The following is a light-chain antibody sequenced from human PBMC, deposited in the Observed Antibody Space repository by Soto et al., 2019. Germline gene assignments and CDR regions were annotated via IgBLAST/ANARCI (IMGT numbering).Light chain of an antibody. CDR1: QSVSSN. Sequence: EIVMTQSPATLSVSPGERATLSCRASQSVSSNLAWYQHKPGQAPRPLIYGASTRATGIPARFSGSGSGTEFTLTISSLQSEDFAVYYCQQYNNWPWTFGQGTKVEI. CDR2: GAS. CDR3: QQYNNWPWT. J-gene: IGKJ1*01. V-gene: IGKV3-15*01.